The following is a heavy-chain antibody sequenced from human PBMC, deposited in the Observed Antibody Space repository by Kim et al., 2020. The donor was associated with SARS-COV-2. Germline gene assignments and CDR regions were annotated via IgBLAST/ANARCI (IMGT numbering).Heavy chain of an antibody. D-gene: IGHD6-19*01. CDR2: ISFDGSNK. CDR3: AGDSGWYYNYDMDV. V-gene: IGHV3-30-3*01. Sequence: GGSLRLSCAASGFSFNTYAMHWVRQAPGKGLEWVAVISFDGSNKFYADFVMGRFTISRDNSKNILYLQMDPLRPDDTAVYYCAGDSGWYYNYDMDVWGQGTAGTVSS. CDR1: GFSFNTYA. J-gene: IGHJ6*02.